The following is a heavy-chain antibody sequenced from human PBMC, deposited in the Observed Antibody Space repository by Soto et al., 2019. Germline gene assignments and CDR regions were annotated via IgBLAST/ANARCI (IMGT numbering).Heavy chain of an antibody. J-gene: IGHJ4*02. CDR1: GGSITFYY. V-gene: IGHV4-59*01. CDR3: ARSTGYGDSYFDY. D-gene: IGHD4-17*01. CDR2: MYSSGST. Sequence: PSETLSLXCTVSGGSITFYYWNWIRRSPGQGLEWIGYMYSSGSTNYRSSLKSRVTISGDTSKNQFSLRLRSVTAADTAVYFCARSTGYGDSYFDYWGQGALVTVS.